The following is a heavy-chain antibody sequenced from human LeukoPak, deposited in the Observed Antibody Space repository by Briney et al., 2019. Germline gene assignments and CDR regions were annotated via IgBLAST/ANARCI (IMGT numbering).Heavy chain of an antibody. J-gene: IGHJ6*02. D-gene: IGHD2-21*01. CDR2: ISATSTFI. CDR3: ATIPTGGLVRAGVIDV. V-gene: IGHV3-21*01. Sequence: GGSLRLSCSASGFTFSRHHMTWVRQAPGKGLEWVSSISATSTFIEDADSVKDRFTISRDDAKNSVYLQMDSLKDEDTAVYYCATIPTGGLVRAGVIDVWGQGTTVTVSS. CDR1: GFTFSRHH.